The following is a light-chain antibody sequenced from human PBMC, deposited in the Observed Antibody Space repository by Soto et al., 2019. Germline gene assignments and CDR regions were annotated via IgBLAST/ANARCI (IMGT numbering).Light chain of an antibody. CDR3: QQYENYWT. J-gene: IGKJ1*01. CDR2: DAS. Sequence: IQLTRSPSSLSASVGDRVTMTCRASQSISSWLAWYQHKPGKAPKLLIYDASNLDSGVPSRFSGGGSGTEFPLTISNLQPDDSATYYCQQYENYWTFGQGTKVDIK. CDR1: QSISSW. V-gene: IGKV1-5*01.